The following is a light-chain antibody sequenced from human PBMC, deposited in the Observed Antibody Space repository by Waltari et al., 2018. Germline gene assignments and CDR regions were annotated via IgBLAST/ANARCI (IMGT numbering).Light chain of an antibody. CDR2: RSD. CDR3: AAWDDSLNGRWV. CDR1: ASNIGNNL. J-gene: IGLJ3*02. Sequence: QSVLTQPPSVSGTPGQRVTISCSGSASNIGNNLVNWYQQFPGKAPKLLIYRSDRRPSGAPDRCSGSKSGTSASLAISGLQSEDEADYYCAAWDDSLNGRWVFGGGTKVTVL. V-gene: IGLV1-44*01.